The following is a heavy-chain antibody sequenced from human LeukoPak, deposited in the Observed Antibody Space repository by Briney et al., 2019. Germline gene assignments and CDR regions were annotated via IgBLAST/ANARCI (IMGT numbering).Heavy chain of an antibody. V-gene: IGHV1-2*04. CDR3: ARSSRYYYDSSGYSDAFDI. CDR2: INPNSGGT. D-gene: IGHD3-22*01. J-gene: IGHJ3*02. CDR1: GYTFTGYY. Sequence: GASVKVSCKASGYTFTGYYMHWVRQAPGQGLEWMGWINPNSGGTNYAQKFQGWVTMTRDTSISTAYMELSRLRSDDTAVYYCARSSRYYYDSSGYSDAFDIWGQGTMVTVSS.